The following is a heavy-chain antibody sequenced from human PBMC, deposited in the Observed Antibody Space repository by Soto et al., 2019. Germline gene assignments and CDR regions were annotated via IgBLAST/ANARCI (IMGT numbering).Heavy chain of an antibody. CDR1: GFTFSSYA. V-gene: IGHV3-23*01. CDR3: ARYIPGVRYYGMDV. CDR2: IGESGTPT. J-gene: IGHJ6*02. Sequence: EVQLLESGGGLVQPGGPLRLSCAASGFTFSSYAMKWVRQAPGKGLEWVSLIGESGTPTNNQESVKARFTISRNNSGNTLFLEMYSLRAEDTAVYYCARYIPGVRYYGMDVWGQGTTFTVSS. D-gene: IGHD2-2*01.